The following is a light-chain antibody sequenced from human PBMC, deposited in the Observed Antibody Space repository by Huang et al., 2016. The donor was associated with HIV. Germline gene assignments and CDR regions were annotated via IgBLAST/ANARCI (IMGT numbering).Light chain of an antibody. CDR1: QDISNY. CDR2: DAS. CDR3: QQYDNLPLT. Sequence: DIQMTQSPASLSASVGDRVTIGCQASQDISNYVNWYHQTPGRAPEILIYDASTLETGVSSRFNGSGFGTNFTLTITSLQPEDIGTYYCQQYDNLPLTFGGGTKVEI. V-gene: IGKV1-33*01. J-gene: IGKJ4*01.